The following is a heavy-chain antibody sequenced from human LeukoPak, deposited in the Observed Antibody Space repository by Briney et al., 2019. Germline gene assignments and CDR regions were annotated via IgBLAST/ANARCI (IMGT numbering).Heavy chain of an antibody. V-gene: IGHV3-23*01. CDR2: VNGNGGST. Sequence: GGSLRLSCAASGFSFSTYAMSWVRQAPGKGLEWVSGVNGNGGSTSYAHSVKGRFTIFRDNSKNTVYLQMNSLRVEDTAVYYCAKSLYGGCDYWGQGTAVTVSS. J-gene: IGHJ4*02. CDR1: GFSFSTYA. CDR3: AKSLYGGCDY. D-gene: IGHD3-16*02.